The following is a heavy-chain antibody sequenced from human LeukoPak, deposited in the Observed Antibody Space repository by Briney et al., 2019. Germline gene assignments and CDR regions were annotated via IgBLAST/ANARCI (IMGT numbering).Heavy chain of an antibody. D-gene: IGHD6-13*01. J-gene: IGHJ6*03. CDR2: INHSGST. Sequence: SSETLSLTCAVYGGSFSGYYWSWIRQPPGKGLEWIGEINHSGSTNYNPSLKSRVTISVDTSKNQFSLKLSSVTAADTAVYYCARGRQLVTYYYYYYMDVWGKGTTVTVSS. CDR3: ARGRQLVTYYYYYYMDV. CDR1: GGSFSGYY. V-gene: IGHV4-34*01.